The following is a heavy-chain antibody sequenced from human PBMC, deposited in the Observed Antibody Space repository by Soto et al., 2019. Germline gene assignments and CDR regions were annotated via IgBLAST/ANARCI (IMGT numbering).Heavy chain of an antibody. CDR1: GGTFSSYA. CDR3: AGGAYGGNHFDY. V-gene: IGHV1-69*13. J-gene: IGHJ4*02. CDR2: IIPIFGTA. D-gene: IGHD4-17*01. Sequence: SVKVSCKASGGTFSSYAISWVRQAPGQGLEWMGGIIPIFGTANYAQKFQGRVTITADESTSTAYMELSSLRSEDTAVYYCAGGAYGGNHFDYWGQGTLVTVSS.